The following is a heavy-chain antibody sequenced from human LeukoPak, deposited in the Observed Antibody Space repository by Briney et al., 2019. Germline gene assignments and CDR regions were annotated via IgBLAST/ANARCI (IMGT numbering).Heavy chain of an antibody. J-gene: IGHJ3*02. CDR3: ARELPHGDI. D-gene: IGHD3-10*01. V-gene: IGHV3-23*01. CDR2: ISGSGVST. CDR1: GFTFSSYG. Sequence: PGGSLRLSCAASGFTFSSYGMSWVRQAPGKGLEWVSGISGSGVSTYYADCVKGRFTISRDNSKNTLYLQVRSLRAEDTAVYYCARELPHGDIWGQGTMVTVSS.